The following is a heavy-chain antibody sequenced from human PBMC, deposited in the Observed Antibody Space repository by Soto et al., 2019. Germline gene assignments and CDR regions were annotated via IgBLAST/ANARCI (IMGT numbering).Heavy chain of an antibody. J-gene: IGHJ5*02. Sequence: QVQLQQWGAGLLNPSETLSLTCDVYNGSLSGYYWSWIRQTPGKGLEWIGQISHSGSTNDNASLKSRLTISIYTSKKQFSLKLSSVTAADTAVYYCARGGTGRFLPRQLFPYESWCQGTRVTVSS. CDR3: ARGGTGRFLPRQLFPYES. V-gene: IGHV4-34*01. CDR1: NGSLSGYY. D-gene: IGHD2-21*01. CDR2: ISHSGST.